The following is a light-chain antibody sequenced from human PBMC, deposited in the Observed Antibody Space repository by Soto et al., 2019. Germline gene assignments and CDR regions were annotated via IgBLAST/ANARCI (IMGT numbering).Light chain of an antibody. CDR1: QSVTAN. CDR3: QQYGSSSIT. J-gene: IGKJ5*01. Sequence: EIVMTQSPATLSVSPGERATLSCRASQSVTANLAWYQQKPGQAPRLLIYTTSTRATGIPARFSGSGSGAEFTLTISGLQSEDSAVYYCQQYGSSSITFGQGTRLEIK. V-gene: IGKV3-15*01. CDR2: TTS.